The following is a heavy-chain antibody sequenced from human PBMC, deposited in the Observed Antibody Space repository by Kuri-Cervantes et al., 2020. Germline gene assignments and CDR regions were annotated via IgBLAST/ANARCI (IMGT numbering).Heavy chain of an antibody. V-gene: IGHV1-2*04. J-gene: IGHJ6*04. CDR1: GYTFTGYY. Sequence: ASVKVSCKASGYTFTGYYMHWVRQAPGQGLEWMGWINPNSGGTNYAQKFQGWVTMTRDTSINTAYMELSSLTSDDTAVYFCAREYCVSTTICYQYIDVWGRGTTVTVSS. CDR3: AREYCVSTTICYQYIDV. CDR2: INPNSGGT. D-gene: IGHD2/OR15-2a*01.